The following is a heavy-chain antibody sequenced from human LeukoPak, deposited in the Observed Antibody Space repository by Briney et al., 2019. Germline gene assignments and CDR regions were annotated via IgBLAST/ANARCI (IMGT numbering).Heavy chain of an antibody. V-gene: IGHV1-18*01. Sequence: GSVKVSCKASGYTFNTYGITWVRQAPGQGLEWMGWISGYNGKTKYAQNLQDRVTMTTDTSTTTAYMELRSLRADDTAVYYCARAGAVVDNWFAPWGQGTLVTVSS. D-gene: IGHD2-15*01. CDR1: GYTFNTYG. CDR3: ARAGAVVDNWFAP. CDR2: ISGYNGKT. J-gene: IGHJ5*02.